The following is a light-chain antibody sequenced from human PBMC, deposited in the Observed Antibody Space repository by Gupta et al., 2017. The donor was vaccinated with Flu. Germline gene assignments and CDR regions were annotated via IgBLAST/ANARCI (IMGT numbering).Light chain of an antibody. J-gene: IGLJ2*01. CDR3: CSYVCNHNAIFGSAV. CDR2: EVT. Sequence: QSALTQPPSASGSPGQSVTISCTGTSSDVGGYNYVSWYQQHPGKAPKLLIYEVTKRPSGGPDGFSGSKSGNTAALTVSGLRSEDEAEYYGCSYVCNHNAIFGSAVFGGGTKLTVL. V-gene: IGLV2-8*01. CDR1: SSDVGGYNY.